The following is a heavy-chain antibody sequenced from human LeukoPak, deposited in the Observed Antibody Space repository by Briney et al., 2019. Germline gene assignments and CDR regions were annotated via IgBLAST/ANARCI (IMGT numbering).Heavy chain of an antibody. CDR2: ISYDGGNK. CDR1: GFTFSSYA. J-gene: IGHJ4*02. D-gene: IGHD3-10*01. Sequence: PGGSLRLSCAASGFTFSSYAMHWVRQAPGKGLEWVAVISYDGGNKYYADSVKGRFTISRDNSKNTLYLQMNSLRAEDTAVYYCARGLKGIDYWGQGTLVTVSS. CDR3: ARGLKGIDY. V-gene: IGHV3-30*04.